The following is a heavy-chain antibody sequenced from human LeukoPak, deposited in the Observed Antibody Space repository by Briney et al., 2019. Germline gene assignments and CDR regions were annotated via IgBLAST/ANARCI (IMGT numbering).Heavy chain of an antibody. Sequence: GRSLRLSCAASGFTFSSYGMHWVRKAPGKGLEWVAVISYDGSNKYYADSVQGRFTISRDNSKNTLYLQMNSLRAEDTAVYYCAKAEGGYYYYGMDVWGQGTTVTVSS. J-gene: IGHJ6*02. D-gene: IGHD1-14*01. V-gene: IGHV3-30*18. CDR3: AKAEGGYYYYGMDV. CDR2: ISYDGSNK. CDR1: GFTFSSYG.